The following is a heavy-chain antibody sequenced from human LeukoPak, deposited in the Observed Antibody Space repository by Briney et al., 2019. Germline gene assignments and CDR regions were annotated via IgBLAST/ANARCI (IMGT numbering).Heavy chain of an antibody. Sequence: PGGSLRLSCVASGFTFSNHGMTWFRQAPGKGLEWVSTISGSGYNTYYTDSVKGRFTISRDNSKNTLYLQMNSLRAEDTAVYYCAKDRRYSSSAGEDYFDYWGQGTLVTVSS. CDR3: AKDRRYSSSAGEDYFDY. V-gene: IGHV3-23*01. J-gene: IGHJ4*02. CDR1: GFTFSNHG. CDR2: ISGSGYNT. D-gene: IGHD6-6*01.